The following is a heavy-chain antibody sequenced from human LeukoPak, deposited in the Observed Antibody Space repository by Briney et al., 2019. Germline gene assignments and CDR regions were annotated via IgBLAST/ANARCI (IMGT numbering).Heavy chain of an antibody. CDR1: GGSISSSSYY. D-gene: IGHD2-8*01. V-gene: IGHV4-39*07. CDR3: ARGGAMYGRFDY. J-gene: IGHJ4*02. CDR2: IYYSGST. Sequence: PSETLSLTCTVSGGSISSSSYYWGWIRQPPGKGLEWIGSIYYSGSTYYNPSLKSRVTISVDTSKNQFSLKLSSVTAADTAVYYCARGGAMYGRFDYWGQGTLVTVSS.